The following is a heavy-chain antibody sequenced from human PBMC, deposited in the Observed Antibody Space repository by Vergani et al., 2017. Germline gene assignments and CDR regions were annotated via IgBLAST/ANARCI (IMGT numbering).Heavy chain of an antibody. J-gene: IGHJ4*02. D-gene: IGHD3-9*01. CDR1: GYTFSNNY. CDR3: ARGDYGILSGYRY. CDR2: INPSGGHT. Sequence: QVQVVQSGAEVKKSGASVKVSCKTSGYTFSNNYMHWVQQAPGQGLEWMGIINPSGGHTNYAQKFQGRVTMTRDTSTSTVYMELSSLRSEDTAIYYCARGDYGILSGYRYWGQGTLVTVSA. V-gene: IGHV1-46*03.